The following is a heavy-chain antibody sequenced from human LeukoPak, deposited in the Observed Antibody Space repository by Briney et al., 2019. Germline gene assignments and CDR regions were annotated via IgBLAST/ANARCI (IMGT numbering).Heavy chain of an antibody. D-gene: IGHD6-19*01. CDR3: AKGLAVASLDGY. CDR1: GFTFSSYA. J-gene: IGHJ4*02. CDR2: ITGSGGTA. Sequence: GGSLRLSCAASGFTFSSYAMIWVRQPPGKGLEWVSTITGSGGTAYYADSVKGRFTIPRDDSRNTLLLQMNSLRAEDTAVYYCAKGLAVASLDGYWGQGTLVTVSS. V-gene: IGHV3-23*01.